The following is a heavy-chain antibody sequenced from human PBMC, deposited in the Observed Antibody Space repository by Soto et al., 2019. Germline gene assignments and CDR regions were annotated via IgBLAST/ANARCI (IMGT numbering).Heavy chain of an antibody. V-gene: IGHV4-30-4*01. CDR2: IHAGGTS. CDR1: GGSIRSVDHW. D-gene: IGHD2-8*01. CDR3: AMYAADSRCFEA. J-gene: IGHJ5*02. Sequence: TLSLSFTVAGGSIRSVDHWLSWVRQPPGKGLEWLGYIHAGGTSYVTPSLQSRLSMSVDTSRNQFSLNLNSVTAADTAVYFCAMYAADSRCFEAWGQGTLVTVYS.